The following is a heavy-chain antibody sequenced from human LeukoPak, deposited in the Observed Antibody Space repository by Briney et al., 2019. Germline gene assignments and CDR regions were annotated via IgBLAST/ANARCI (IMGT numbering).Heavy chain of an antibody. V-gene: IGHV4-34*01. CDR2: INHSGST. Sequence: SETLSLTCAVYGGSFSGYYWSWIRQPPGKGLEWIGEINHSGSTNYNPSLKSRVTISVDTSKNQFSLKLSSVTAADTAVYYCVNGRRDGYHGTFDYWGQGTLVTVSS. D-gene: IGHD5-24*01. J-gene: IGHJ4*02. CDR3: VNGRRDGYHGTFDY. CDR1: GGSFSGYY.